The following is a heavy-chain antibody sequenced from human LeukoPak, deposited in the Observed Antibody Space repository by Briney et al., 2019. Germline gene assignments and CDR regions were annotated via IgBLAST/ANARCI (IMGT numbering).Heavy chain of an antibody. J-gene: IGHJ4*02. D-gene: IGHD2-2*03. CDR1: GGSFGGYY. CDR3: AGFGYCSSTSCSPFDY. V-gene: IGHV4-34*01. CDR2: INHSGST. Sequence: PSETLSLTCAVYGGSFGGYYWSWIRQPPGKGLEWIGEINHSGSTNYNPSLKSRVTISVDTSKNQFSLKLSSVTAADTAVYYCAGFGYCSSTSCSPFDYWGQGTLVTVSS.